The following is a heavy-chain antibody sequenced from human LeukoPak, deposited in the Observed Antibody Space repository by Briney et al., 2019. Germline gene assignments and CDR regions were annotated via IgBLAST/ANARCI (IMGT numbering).Heavy chain of an antibody. CDR1: GYTFTTYG. V-gene: IGHV1-18*01. Sequence: ASVKVSFKASGYTFTTYGISWVRQAPGQGLEWMGWISTYNDNTNYAQKLQGRVTMTTDTSTSTAYMELRSLKSDDTAVYYCARGTYGDYWGQGTLVTVSS. CDR2: ISTYNDNT. CDR3: ARGTYGDY. D-gene: IGHD1-7*01. J-gene: IGHJ4*02.